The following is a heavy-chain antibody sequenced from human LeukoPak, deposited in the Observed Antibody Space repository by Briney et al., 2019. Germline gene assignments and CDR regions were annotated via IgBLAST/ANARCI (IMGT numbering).Heavy chain of an antibody. Sequence: GGSLRLSCAASGFTFSSYSMNWVRQAPGKGLEWVSSISSSSSYIYYADSVKGRFTISRDNAKNSLYLQMNSLRAEDTAVYYCARVDYGDGAFDYWGQGTLVTVSS. V-gene: IGHV3-21*01. CDR1: GFTFSSYS. CDR3: ARVDYGDGAFDY. J-gene: IGHJ4*02. D-gene: IGHD4-17*01. CDR2: ISSSSSYI.